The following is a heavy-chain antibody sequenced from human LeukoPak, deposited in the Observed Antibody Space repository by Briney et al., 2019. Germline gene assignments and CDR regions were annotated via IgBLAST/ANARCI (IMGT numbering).Heavy chain of an antibody. Sequence: GGSLRLSCAASGFTFSSYSMNWVRQAPGKGLEWVSYISSSSSTIYYADSVKGRFTISRDNAKNSLYLQMNSLRAEDTAVYYCAREGGSEAIFGVVTLYYFDYWGQGTLVTVSS. J-gene: IGHJ4*02. V-gene: IGHV3-48*01. CDR2: ISSSSSTI. CDR1: GFTFSSYS. CDR3: AREGGSEAIFGVVTLYYFDY. D-gene: IGHD3-3*01.